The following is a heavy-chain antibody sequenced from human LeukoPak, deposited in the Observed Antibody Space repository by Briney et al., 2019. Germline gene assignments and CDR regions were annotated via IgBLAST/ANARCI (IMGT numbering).Heavy chain of an antibody. CDR3: ARLVVKRYYYYMDV. V-gene: IGHV1-18*01. D-gene: IGHD3-22*01. CDR1: GYTFTSYA. J-gene: IGHJ6*03. Sequence: ASVKVSCKASGYTFTSYAMNWVRQAPGQGLEWMGWISAYNGNTNYAQKLQGRVTMTTDTSTSTAYMELRSLRSDDTAVYYCARLVVKRYYYYMDVWGKGTTVTVSS. CDR2: ISAYNGNT.